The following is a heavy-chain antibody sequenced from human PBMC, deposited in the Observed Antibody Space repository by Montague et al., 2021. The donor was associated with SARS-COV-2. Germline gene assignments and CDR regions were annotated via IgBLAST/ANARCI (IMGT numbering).Heavy chain of an antibody. Sequence: SETLSLTCTVSAGSIRDTDYFWGWIRQPPGKGLEWLGSIYYSGTTYHNPSLKSRVTISVDTSKNQFSLKLSSVTAADTAVYFCARHRDNLGSLNWFAPWGQGTLVTVSS. D-gene: IGHD3-16*01. CDR2: IYYSGTT. CDR1: AGSIRDTDYF. CDR3: ARHRDNLGSLNWFAP. V-gene: IGHV4-39*01. J-gene: IGHJ5*02.